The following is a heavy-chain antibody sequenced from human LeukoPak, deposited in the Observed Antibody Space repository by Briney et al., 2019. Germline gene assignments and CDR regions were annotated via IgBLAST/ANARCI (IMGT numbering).Heavy chain of an antibody. J-gene: IGHJ3*02. CDR3: ATNLGLTVTDDAFDI. CDR2: IIPIFGTA. V-gene: IGHV1-69*05. CDR1: GGTFSSYA. Sequence: SVTVSCKASGGTFSSYAISWVRQAPGQGLEWMGGIIPIFGTANYAQKFQGRVTITTDESTSTAYMELSSLRSEDTAVYYCATNLGLTVTDDAFDIWGQGTMVTVSS. D-gene: IGHD4-11*01.